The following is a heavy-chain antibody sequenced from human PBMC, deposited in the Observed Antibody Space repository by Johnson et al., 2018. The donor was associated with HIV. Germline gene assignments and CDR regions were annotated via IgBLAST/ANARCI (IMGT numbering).Heavy chain of an antibody. D-gene: IGHD3-16*02. CDR1: GFTFDDYG. CDR3: ARGSIMITFGGVIPDAFDI. Sequence: VQLVESGGGVVRPGGSLRLSCAASGFTFDDYGMSWVRQAPGKGLEWVSGINWNGGSTGYADSVKGRFTISRDNTKNSLYLQMNSLRAEDTALYYCARGSIMITFGGVIPDAFDIWGQGTLVTVSS. CDR2: INWNGGST. J-gene: IGHJ3*02. V-gene: IGHV3-20*04.